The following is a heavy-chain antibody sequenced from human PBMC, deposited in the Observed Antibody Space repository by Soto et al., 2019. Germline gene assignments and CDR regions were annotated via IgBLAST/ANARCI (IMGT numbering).Heavy chain of an antibody. CDR3: XXXXXXXRGMDV. CDR2: IIPIFGTA. Sequence: QVQAVQSGAEVKKPGSSVKVSCKASGGTFSSYVISWVRQAPGQXLEWMGRIIPIFGTADYAQKFQGRVTXXXXXXXXXXXXXXXXXXXXXXXXXXXXXXXXXXRGMDVWGQGTTITVSS. V-gene: IGHV1-69*18. J-gene: IGHJ6*02. CDR1: GGTFSSYV.